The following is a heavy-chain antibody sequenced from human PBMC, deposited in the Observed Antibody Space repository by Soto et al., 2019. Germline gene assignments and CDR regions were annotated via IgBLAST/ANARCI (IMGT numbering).Heavy chain of an antibody. J-gene: IGHJ5*02. CDR1: GYTFTCYD. Sequence: GASVKVSCKASGYTFTCYDINWVRQATGQGLEWMGWMNPNSGNTGYAQKFQGRVTMTRNTSISTAYMELSSLRSEDTAVYYCARGRGYSYGPHGWFDPWGQGTLVTVSS. CDR3: ARGRGYSYGPHGWFDP. D-gene: IGHD5-18*01. CDR2: MNPNSGNT. V-gene: IGHV1-8*01.